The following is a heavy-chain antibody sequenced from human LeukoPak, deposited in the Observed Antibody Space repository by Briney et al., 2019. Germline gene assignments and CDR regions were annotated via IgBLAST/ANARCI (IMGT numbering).Heavy chain of an antibody. J-gene: IGHJ5*02. Sequence: PSETLSLTCAVYGGSFSGYYWSWIRQPPGKGLEWIGEINHSGSTNYNPSLKSRVTISVDTSKNQFSLKLSSVTAADTAVYYFARGNIVVVTAISWFDPWGQGTLVTVSS. D-gene: IGHD2-21*02. V-gene: IGHV4-34*01. CDR1: GGSFSGYY. CDR3: ARGNIVVVTAISWFDP. CDR2: INHSGST.